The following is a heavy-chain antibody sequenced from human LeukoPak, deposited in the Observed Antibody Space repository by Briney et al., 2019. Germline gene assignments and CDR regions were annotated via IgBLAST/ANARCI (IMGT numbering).Heavy chain of an antibody. CDR1: GYTLTELS. Sequence: ASVKASCKVSGYTLTELSMHWVRQAPGKGLEWMGGFDPEDGETIYAQKFQGRVTMTEDTSTDTAYMELSSLRSEDTAVYYCATDYRYSNSFDYWGQGTLVTVSS. J-gene: IGHJ4*02. D-gene: IGHD4-11*01. CDR3: ATDYRYSNSFDY. V-gene: IGHV1-24*01. CDR2: FDPEDGET.